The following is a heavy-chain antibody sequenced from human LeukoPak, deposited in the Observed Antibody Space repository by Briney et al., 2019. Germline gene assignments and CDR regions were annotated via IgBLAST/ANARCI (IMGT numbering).Heavy chain of an antibody. J-gene: IGHJ4*02. V-gene: IGHV3-53*01. CDR1: GFTVSSNY. CDR3: ARLYYYVSGTYSRYFDY. CDR2: IYSGGTT. Sequence: GGSLRLSCAASGFTVSSNYMTWVRQAPGKGLEWVSTIYSGGTTYYADSVKGRFTISRDNTKNTLYLQMNSLRAEDTAVYYCARLYYYVSGTYSRYFDYWGQGTLVTVSS. D-gene: IGHD3-10*01.